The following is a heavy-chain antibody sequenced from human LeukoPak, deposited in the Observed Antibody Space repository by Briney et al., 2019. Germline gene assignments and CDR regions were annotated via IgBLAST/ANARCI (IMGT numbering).Heavy chain of an antibody. CDR3: ARAVPGGSSSDYYYYYYMDV. CDR2: INPNSGGT. Sequence: ASVKVSCKASGYTFTGYYMHWVRQAPEQGLEWMGWINPNSGGTNYAQKFQGRVTMTRDTSISTAYMELSRLRSDDTAVYYCARAVPGGSSSDYYYYYYMDVWGKGTTVTVSS. D-gene: IGHD6-6*01. V-gene: IGHV1-2*02. J-gene: IGHJ6*03. CDR1: GYTFTGYY.